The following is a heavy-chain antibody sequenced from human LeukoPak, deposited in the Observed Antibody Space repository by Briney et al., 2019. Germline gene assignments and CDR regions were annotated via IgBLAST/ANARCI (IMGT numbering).Heavy chain of an antibody. CDR2: INPSGGST. CDR1: GYTFTSYF. CDR3: ARDSADYGDYDY. D-gene: IGHD4-17*01. V-gene: IGHV1-46*01. J-gene: IGHJ4*02. Sequence: ASVKVSCKASGYTFTSYFMHWVRQAPGQGLDWMGIINPSGGSTSYAQKFQGRVTMTRDTSTSTVYMELSSLRSEDTAVYYCARDSADYGDYDYWGQGTLVAVSS.